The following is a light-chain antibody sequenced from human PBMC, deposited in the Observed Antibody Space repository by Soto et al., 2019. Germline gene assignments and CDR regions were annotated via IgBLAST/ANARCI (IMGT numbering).Light chain of an antibody. CDR1: QSVSSY. V-gene: IGKV3-11*01. CDR2: DAS. CDR3: QQRSNWPPRVT. Sequence: EIVLTQSPATLSLSPGERATLSCRASQSVSSYLAWYQQKPGQAPRLLIYDASNRATGIPARFSGSGSGTDFNLTISILEPEDFAVYYCQQRSNWPPRVTFGQGTRLEIK. J-gene: IGKJ5*01.